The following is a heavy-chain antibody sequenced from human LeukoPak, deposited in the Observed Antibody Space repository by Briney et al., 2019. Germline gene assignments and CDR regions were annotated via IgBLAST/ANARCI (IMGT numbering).Heavy chain of an antibody. D-gene: IGHD5-18*01. V-gene: IGHV1-18*01. J-gene: IGHJ4*02. CDR3: AREGIQLWLDLSY. Sequence: ASVKVSCKASGYTFTIYGISWVRLAPGPGLEWMGWISAYNGNTHYAQKLQGRVTMTTDTSTSTAYMELRSLRSDDTAVYYCAREGIQLWLDLSYWGQGTLVTVSS. CDR1: GYTFTIYG. CDR2: ISAYNGNT.